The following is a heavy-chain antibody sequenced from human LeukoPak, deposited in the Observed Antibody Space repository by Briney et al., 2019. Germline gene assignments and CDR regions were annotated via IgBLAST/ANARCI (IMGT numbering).Heavy chain of an antibody. Sequence: SETLSLTCTVSGGSISSYYWSWIRQPPGKGLEWIGYIYYSGSTNYNPSLKSRVTISVDTSKNQFSLKLSSVTAADTAVYYCYGYSYYYYYMDVWGKGTTVTVSS. J-gene: IGHJ6*03. CDR1: GGSISSYY. CDR2: IYYSGST. CDR3: YGYSYYYYYMDV. V-gene: IGHV4-59*01. D-gene: IGHD5-18*01.